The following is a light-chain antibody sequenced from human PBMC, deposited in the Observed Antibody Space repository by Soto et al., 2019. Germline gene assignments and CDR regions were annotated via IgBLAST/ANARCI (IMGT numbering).Light chain of an antibody. CDR3: QQYDSYSWT. CDR1: QSVSNW. V-gene: IGKV1-5*01. J-gene: IGKJ1*01. Sequence: DIQMTQSPSTLSASVGERVTITCRASQSVSNWLAWYQQKPGKAPKLLIYDVSSLESGVPSRFSGRGSGTEFILTISILQPDDFATYYCQQYDSYSWTFDQGTKVEMK. CDR2: DVS.